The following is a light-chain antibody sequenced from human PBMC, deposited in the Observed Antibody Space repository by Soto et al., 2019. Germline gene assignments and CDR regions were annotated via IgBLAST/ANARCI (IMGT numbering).Light chain of an antibody. CDR3: QQHSHWPPWT. CDR2: DAS. CDR1: QSVVSY. J-gene: IGKJ1*01. Sequence: EIVLTQSPATLSLSPGERATLSCRASQSVVSYLAWYQQKPGQAPRLLIYDASHRATGIPARFSGSGSGTDFTLTISSLEPEDFAVYYCQQHSHWPPWTFGQGTRVEI. V-gene: IGKV3-11*01.